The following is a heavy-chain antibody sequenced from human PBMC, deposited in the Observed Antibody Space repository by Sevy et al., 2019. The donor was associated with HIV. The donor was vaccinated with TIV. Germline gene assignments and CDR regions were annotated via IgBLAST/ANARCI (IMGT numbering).Heavy chain of an antibody. CDR3: TKMKDDSSGFHLDY. CDR2: ISSSSSTI. Sequence: GGSLRLSCAASGFTFSSYSMNWVRQAPGKGLEWVSYISSSSSTIYYADSVKGRFTISRDNAKNSLYLQMNSLRAEDTAVYYCTKMKDDSSGFHLDYWGQGTLVTVSS. CDR1: GFTFSSYS. D-gene: IGHD3-22*01. V-gene: IGHV3-48*01. J-gene: IGHJ4*02.